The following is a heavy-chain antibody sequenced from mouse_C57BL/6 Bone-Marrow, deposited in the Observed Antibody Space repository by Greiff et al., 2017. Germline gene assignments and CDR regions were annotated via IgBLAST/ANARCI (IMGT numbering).Heavy chain of an antibody. Sequence: EVQRVESGGGLVQPGESLKLSCESNEYEFPSHDMSWVRKTPEKRLELVAAINSDGGSTYYPDTMERRFIISRDNTKMTLYLQMSSLRSEDTALYYCARRGAGVYWYFDVWGTGTTVTVSS. CDR3: ARRGAGVYWYFDV. D-gene: IGHD3-3*01. J-gene: IGHJ1*03. CDR2: INSDGGST. CDR1: EYEFPSHD. V-gene: IGHV5-2*01.